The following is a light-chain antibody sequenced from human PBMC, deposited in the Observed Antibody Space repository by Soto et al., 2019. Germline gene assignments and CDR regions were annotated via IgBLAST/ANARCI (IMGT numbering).Light chain of an antibody. CDR1: QGISTY. J-gene: IGKJ1*01. Sequence: VAITLRASQGISTYLNWYQQKPGKAPKLLIYAASSLRSGVPSRFSGSESETDFTLTISSPQPEEFVHYSCHQSSSTTWMCAQGTKVDIK. CDR2: AAS. CDR3: HQSSSTTWM. V-gene: IGKV1-39*01.